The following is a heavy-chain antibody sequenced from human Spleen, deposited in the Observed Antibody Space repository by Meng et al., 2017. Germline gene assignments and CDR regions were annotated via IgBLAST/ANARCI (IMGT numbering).Heavy chain of an antibody. V-gene: IGHV4-39*01. CDR2: IGHSGFT. Sequence: QPQLQESGPGLVKPTETRSRTCSVSGDSISSSDSYWGWIRQSPGKGLEWIGSIGHSGFTYYTPSLKSRVTVSIDTSRNQFSLWLTSVTAADTAVYYCVRSSAWVRTGFDPWGQGTLVTVSS. D-gene: IGHD6-19*01. J-gene: IGHJ5*02. CDR3: VRSSAWVRTGFDP. CDR1: GDSISSSDSY.